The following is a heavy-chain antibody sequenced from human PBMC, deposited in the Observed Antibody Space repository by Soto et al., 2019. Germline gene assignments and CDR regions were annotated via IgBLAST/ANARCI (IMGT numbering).Heavy chain of an antibody. CDR1: GGTFSSYT. CDR3: ARGGCSSTSCYGAYYYYYMDV. V-gene: IGHV1-69*02. J-gene: IGHJ6*03. CDR2: IIPILGIA. D-gene: IGHD2-2*01. Sequence: QVQLVQSGAEVKKPGSSVKVSCKASGGTFSSYTISWVRQAPGQGLEWMGRIIPILGIANYAQKFQGRVTITADKSTSTAYMELSSLRSEDTAVYYCARGGCSSTSCYGAYYYYYMDVWGKGTTVTGSS.